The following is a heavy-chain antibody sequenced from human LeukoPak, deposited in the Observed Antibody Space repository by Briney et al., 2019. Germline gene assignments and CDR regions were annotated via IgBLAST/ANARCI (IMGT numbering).Heavy chain of an antibody. V-gene: IGHV3-21*01. J-gene: IGHJ4*02. CDR1: GFTVSSNY. Sequence: GGSLRLSCAASGFTVSSNYMSWVRQAPGKGLEWVSSISSSSSYIYYADSVKGRFTISRDNAKNSLYLQMNSLRAEDTAVYYCARAGYSSSWVGGDFDYWGQGTLVTVSS. D-gene: IGHD6-13*01. CDR3: ARAGYSSSWVGGDFDY. CDR2: ISSSSSYI.